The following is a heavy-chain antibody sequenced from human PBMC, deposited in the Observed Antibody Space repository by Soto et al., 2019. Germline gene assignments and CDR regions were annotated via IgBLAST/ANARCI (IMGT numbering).Heavy chain of an antibody. CDR3: GGPYGASFS. D-gene: IGHD4-17*01. CDR2: IKEDGSEK. V-gene: IGHV3-7*01. Sequence: VQLVESGGGLVQPGGSLRLSCAASGFTFSRTWMSWVRQAPGKGLEWVANIKEDGSEKYYVDSVKGRFTISRDNAKNSLYLQMNSLRAEDTAVYYCGGPYGASFSWGQGTLVTVPS. J-gene: IGHJ4*02. CDR1: GFTFSRTW.